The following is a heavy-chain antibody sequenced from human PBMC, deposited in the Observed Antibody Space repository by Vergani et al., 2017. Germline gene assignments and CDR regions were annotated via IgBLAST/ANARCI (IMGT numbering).Heavy chain of an antibody. CDR3: ARVRVNFLDY. D-gene: IGHD3-22*01. J-gene: IGHJ4*02. CDR2: IYHSGST. V-gene: IGHV4-38-2*02. Sequence: QVQLQESGPGLVKPSETLSLTCTVSGYSISSGYYWGWIRQPPGKGLEWIGSIYHSGSTYYNPSLKSRVTISVDTSKNQFSLKLSSVTAADTAVYDCARVRVNFLDYWGQGTLVTVSS. CDR1: GYSISSGYY.